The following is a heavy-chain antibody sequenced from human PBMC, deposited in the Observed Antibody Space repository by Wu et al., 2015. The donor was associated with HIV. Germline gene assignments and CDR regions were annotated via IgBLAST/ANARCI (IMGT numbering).Heavy chain of an antibody. CDR1: GYTFTGYY. CDR2: INPNSGGT. CDR3: ARAPTYYYGSGKNYYYYYMDV. D-gene: IGHD3-10*01. V-gene: IGHV1-2*02. Sequence: QVQLVQSGAEVKKPGASVKVSCKASGYTFTGYYMHWVRQAPGQGLEWMGWINPNSGGTNYAQKFQGRVTMTRDTSISTAYMELSRLRSDDTAVYYCARAPTYYYGSGKNYYYYYMDVWGKGTTVTVSS. J-gene: IGHJ6*03.